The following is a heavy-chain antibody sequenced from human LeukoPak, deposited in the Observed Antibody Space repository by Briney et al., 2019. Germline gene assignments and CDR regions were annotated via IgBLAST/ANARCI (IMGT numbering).Heavy chain of an antibody. Sequence: PSETLSLTCSVSGGSITSTYYWGWIRQPPGKGLEWIGSIYYSGSTYYNPSLKSRVTISVDTSKNQFSLKLSSVTAADTAVYCCARGCWLYYDSSGYLVWGQGTLVTVSS. J-gene: IGHJ4*02. CDR1: GGSITSTYY. CDR3: ARGCWLYYDSSGYLV. CDR2: IYYSGST. D-gene: IGHD3-22*01. V-gene: IGHV4-39*01.